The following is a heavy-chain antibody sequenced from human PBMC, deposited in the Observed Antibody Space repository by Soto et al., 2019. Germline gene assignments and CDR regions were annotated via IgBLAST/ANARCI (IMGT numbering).Heavy chain of an antibody. J-gene: IGHJ5*02. D-gene: IGHD2-15*01. Sequence: VQLVESGGGVVQPGRSLRLSCAASGFTFSSYGMHWVRQAPGKGLAWVAVISYDGSNKYYADSVKGRFTISRDNSKNTLYLQMNSLRAEDTAVYYCAKDGGTYLNNNWFDPWGQGTLVTVSS. CDR1: GFTFSSYG. CDR2: ISYDGSNK. V-gene: IGHV3-30*18. CDR3: AKDGGTYLNNNWFDP.